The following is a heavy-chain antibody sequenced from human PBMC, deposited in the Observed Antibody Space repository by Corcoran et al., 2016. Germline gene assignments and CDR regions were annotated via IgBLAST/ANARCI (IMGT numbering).Heavy chain of an antibody. V-gene: IGHV1-3*01. D-gene: IGHD2-8*01. Sequence: QVQLVQSGAEVKKPGASVKVSCKASGYHFTSYALHWVRQAPGQRLEWMGWITAGNGNTKYSQKCQGRVTITRDTSASTAYKELSSLRSEDTAGYDCERDNRGVMVLMVYANYGMDVWGQGTTVTVSS. J-gene: IGHJ6*02. CDR1: GYHFTSYA. CDR3: ERDNRGVMVLMVYANYGMDV. CDR2: ITAGNGNT.